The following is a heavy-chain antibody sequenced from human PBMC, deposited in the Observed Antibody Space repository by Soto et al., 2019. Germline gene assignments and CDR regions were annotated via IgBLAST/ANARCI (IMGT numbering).Heavy chain of an antibody. D-gene: IGHD5-18*01. Sequence: QVQLQESGPGLVKPSGTLSLTCAVSGGSISSSNWWSWVRQPPGKGLEWIGEIYHSGSTNYNPSLKSRVTISVDKSTNLFPLKLSSVTAADTAVYYCAGWIQLQQYYYYGMDVWGQGTTVTVSS. CDR2: IYHSGST. CDR3: AGWIQLQQYYYYGMDV. CDR1: GGSISSSNW. V-gene: IGHV4-4*02. J-gene: IGHJ6*02.